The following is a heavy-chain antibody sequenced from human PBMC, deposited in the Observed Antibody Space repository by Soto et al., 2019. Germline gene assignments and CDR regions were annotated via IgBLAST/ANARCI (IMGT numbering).Heavy chain of an antibody. V-gene: IGHV5-51*01. D-gene: IGHD6-13*01. J-gene: IGHJ6*02. CDR3: ARLSGSIAADPRAADAYYYYGMDV. Sequence: GESLKISCKGSGYSFTSYWIGWVRQMPGKGLEWMGIIYPGDSDTRYSPSFQGQVTISADKSISTAYLQWSSLKASDTAMYYCARLSGSIAADPRAADAYYYYGMDVWGQGTTVTVYS. CDR2: IYPGDSDT. CDR1: GYSFTSYW.